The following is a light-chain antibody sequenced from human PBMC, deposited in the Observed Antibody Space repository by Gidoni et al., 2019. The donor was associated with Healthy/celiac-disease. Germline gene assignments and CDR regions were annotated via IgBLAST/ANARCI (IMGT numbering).Light chain of an antibody. J-gene: IGLJ2*01. Sequence: QSALTQPRSVSGSPGQSVTISCTGTSSDVGGYNYVSWYQQHPGKAPKLMIYDVSKRPSGVPDRFSGSKSGNTVSLTISGLQAEDEADYYCCSYAGSYTLVFGGGTKLTVL. CDR2: DVS. CDR3: CSYAGSYTLV. CDR1: SSDVGGYNY. V-gene: IGLV2-11*01.